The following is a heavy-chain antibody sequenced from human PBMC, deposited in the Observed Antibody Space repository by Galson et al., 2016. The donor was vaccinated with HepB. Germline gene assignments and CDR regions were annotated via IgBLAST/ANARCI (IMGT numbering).Heavy chain of an antibody. CDR1: GGSISSGDYY. Sequence: TLSLTCTVSGGSISSGDYYWSWIRQHPGKGLEWIGYIYYSGSTYYNPSLKSRVTISVDTSKNQFSLKLSSVTAADTAVYYCARLKIRIAARVRYFDYWGQGTLVTVSS. D-gene: IGHD6-6*01. J-gene: IGHJ4*02. CDR2: IYYSGST. V-gene: IGHV4-31*03. CDR3: ARLKIRIAARVRYFDY.